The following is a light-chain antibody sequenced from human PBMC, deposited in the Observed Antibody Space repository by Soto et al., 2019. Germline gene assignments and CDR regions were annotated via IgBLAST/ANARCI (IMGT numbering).Light chain of an antibody. J-gene: IGLJ1*01. CDR3: SSYTTSNTRQIV. CDR1: SSDVGGYNY. V-gene: IGLV2-14*03. CDR2: DVS. Sequence: QSVLPQPASVSGSPGQSITISCTGTSSDVGGYNYVSWYQHHPGKAPKLMIYDVSNRPSGVSNRFSGSKSGNTASLTISGLQPEDEADYCCSSYTTSNTRQIVFGTGTKVTVL.